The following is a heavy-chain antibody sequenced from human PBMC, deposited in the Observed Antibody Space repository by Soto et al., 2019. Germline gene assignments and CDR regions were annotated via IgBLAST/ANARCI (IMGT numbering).Heavy chain of an antibody. Sequence: QVHLQQWGAGLLKPSETLSLTCGVYGGSLRGSYWSWIRQPPGKALEWLGKVTHSGSTTFNPSLKSRVSVSVDTSDNQFSLKLTALTAADTAVDCCARGHIPVYGPVPDYFDSWGQGSLVTVSS. CDR2: VTHSGST. V-gene: IGHV4-34*02. D-gene: IGHD2-21*01. CDR3: ARGHIPVYGPVPDYFDS. J-gene: IGHJ4*02. CDR1: GGSLRGSY.